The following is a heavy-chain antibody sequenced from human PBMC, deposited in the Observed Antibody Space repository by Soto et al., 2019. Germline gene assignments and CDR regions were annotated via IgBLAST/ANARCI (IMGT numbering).Heavy chain of an antibody. CDR3: AKGTRGIVVVVAATPEN. CDR1: GFTFSSYA. V-gene: IGHV3-23*01. D-gene: IGHD2-15*01. CDR2: ISGRGGST. J-gene: IGHJ4*02. Sequence: EVQLLESGGGLVQPGGSLRLSCAASGFTFSSYALSWFRQAPGKGLEWVSAISGRGGSTYYADSVKGRFTISRDNYKNTLYLQMNSLRAEDTAVYYCAKGTRGIVVVVAATPENWGQGTLVTVSS.